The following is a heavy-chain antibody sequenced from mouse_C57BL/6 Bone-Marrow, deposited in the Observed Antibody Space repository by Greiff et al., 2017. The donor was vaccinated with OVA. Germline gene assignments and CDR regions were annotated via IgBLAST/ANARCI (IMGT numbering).Heavy chain of an antibody. CDR2: IYPRSGNH. Sequence: QVQLQQSGAELARPGASVKLSCKASGYTFTSYGISWVKQRTGQGLEWIGEIYPRSGNHYYNEKFKGKGTLTPDKSSSTAYMELRSLSSEDSAVYFCASGYYSNPYYFDYWGQGTTLTVSS. CDR1: GYTFTSYG. D-gene: IGHD2-5*01. CDR3: ASGYYSNPYYFDY. V-gene: IGHV1-81*01. J-gene: IGHJ2*01.